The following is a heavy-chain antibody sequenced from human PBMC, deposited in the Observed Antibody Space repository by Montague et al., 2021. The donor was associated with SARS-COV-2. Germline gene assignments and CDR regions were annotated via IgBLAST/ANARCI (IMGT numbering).Heavy chain of an antibody. J-gene: IGHJ3*02. CDR3: AREGAGNYYDSSGDGFDI. CDR1: GFTFSSYS. D-gene: IGHD3-22*01. Sequence: SLRLSCAASGFTFSSYSMNWVRQAPGKGLEWVSSISSSSSYIYYADSVKGRFTISRDNAKNSLYLQMNSLRAEDTAVYYCAREGAGNYYDSSGDGFDIWGQGTMVTVSS. CDR2: ISSSSSYI. V-gene: IGHV3-21*01.